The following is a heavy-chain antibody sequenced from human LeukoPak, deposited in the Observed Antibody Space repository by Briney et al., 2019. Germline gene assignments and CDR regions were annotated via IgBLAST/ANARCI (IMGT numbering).Heavy chain of an antibody. V-gene: IGHV3-33*01. CDR3: ARDSSGSHFDY. CDR1: GFTFSSYG. J-gene: IGHJ4*02. CDR2: IWYDGSNK. D-gene: IGHD3-22*01. Sequence: PGGSLRLSCAASGFTFSSYGMHWVRQAPGKGLEWVAVIWYDGSNKYYADSVKGRFTSSRDNSKNTLYLQMNSLRAEDTAVYYCARDSSGSHFDYWGQGTLVTVSS.